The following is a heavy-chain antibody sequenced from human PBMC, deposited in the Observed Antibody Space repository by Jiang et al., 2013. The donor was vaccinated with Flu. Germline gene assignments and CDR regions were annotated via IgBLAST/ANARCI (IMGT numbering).Heavy chain of an antibody. CDR1: GFTFADFP. J-gene: IGHJ5*02. V-gene: IGHV3-49*04. Sequence: VQLLESGGGLVRPGRSLRLSCITSGFTFADFPLTWVRQAPGQGLEWVGFIRTKTYGSTTEYAASVKGRFTISRDDSKSIAYLQMNSLRSEDTAVYYCVRGKGTTLVRGLSFFNWFDPGAREPLSPSPQ. CDR3: VRGKGTTLVRGLSFFNWFDP. D-gene: IGHD3-10*01. CDR2: IRTKTYGSTT.